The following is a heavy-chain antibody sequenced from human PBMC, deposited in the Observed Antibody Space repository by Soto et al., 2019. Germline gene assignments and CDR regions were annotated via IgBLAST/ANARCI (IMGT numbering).Heavy chain of an antibody. D-gene: IGHD6-6*01. J-gene: IGHJ6*02. CDR1: GYSFTSYW. CDR2: IDPSDSYT. V-gene: IGHV5-10-1*01. Sequence: PGESLKISCKGSGYSFTSYWISWVRQMPGKGLEWMGRIDPSDSYTNYSPSFQGHVTISADKSISTAYLQWSSLKASATAMYYCASYSSWPSYYYYCMDVWDQGTTVTFSS. CDR3: ASYSSWPSYYYYCMDV.